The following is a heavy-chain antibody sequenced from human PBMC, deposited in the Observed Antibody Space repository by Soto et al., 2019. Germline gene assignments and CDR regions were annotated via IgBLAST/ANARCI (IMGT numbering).Heavy chain of an antibody. CDR2: TYYYRSKWNN. Sequence: PSQTLSLTCAVSGDSLSSSGVAWNWLRQSPARGLEWLGRTYYYRSKWNNDYAVSVKSRITINPDTSKTQFSLRLTSVSPEDSAVYYCARGQFSAMDVWAQVTPVTVPS. J-gene: IGHJ6*02. CDR1: GDSLSSSGVA. CDR3: ARGQFSAMDV. D-gene: IGHD6-25*01. V-gene: IGHV6-1*01.